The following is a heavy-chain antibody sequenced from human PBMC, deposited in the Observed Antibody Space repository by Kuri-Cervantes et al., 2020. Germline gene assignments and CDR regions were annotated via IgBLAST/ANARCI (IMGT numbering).Heavy chain of an antibody. J-gene: IGHJ6*02. V-gene: IGHV1-3*02. D-gene: IGHD3-22*01. Sequence: ASVKVSCKASGYIFITYGIHWVRQAPGQRPEWMGWSNAGNGYTKCSQEFQGRVTTTRDTSASTAYMEKSSLRSENTAVYYCARGGGYYYDSSGTGGMDVWGQGTTVTVSS. CDR1: GYIFITYG. CDR2: SNAGNGYT. CDR3: ARGGGYYYDSSGTGGMDV.